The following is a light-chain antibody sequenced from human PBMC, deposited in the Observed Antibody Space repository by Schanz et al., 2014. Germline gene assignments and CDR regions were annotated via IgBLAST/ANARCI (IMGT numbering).Light chain of an antibody. Sequence: EIVLTQSPGTLSVSPGERATLSCRASQSLSSNHLAWYRQKPGQAPRLLIYGASSRATGIPVRFSGSGSGTDFTLTISRLEPEDFAVYYCQQYGSSPLTFGGGTKVEIK. V-gene: IGKV3-20*01. CDR2: GAS. CDR3: QQYGSSPLT. CDR1: QSLSSNH. J-gene: IGKJ4*01.